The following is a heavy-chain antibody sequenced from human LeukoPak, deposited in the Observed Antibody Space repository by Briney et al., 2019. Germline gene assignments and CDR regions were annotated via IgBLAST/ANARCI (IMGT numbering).Heavy chain of an antibody. CDR1: GGTFSSYA. V-gene: IGHV1-69*04. D-gene: IGHD2-21*02. CDR2: IIPILGIA. J-gene: IGHJ4*02. Sequence: SVKDSCKASGGTFSSYAISWVRQAPGQGLEWMGRIIPILGIANYAQKFQGRVTITADKSTSTAYMELSSLRSEDTAVYYCAIVVVTAIPVGEYYFDYWGQGTLVTVSS. CDR3: AIVVVTAIPVGEYYFDY.